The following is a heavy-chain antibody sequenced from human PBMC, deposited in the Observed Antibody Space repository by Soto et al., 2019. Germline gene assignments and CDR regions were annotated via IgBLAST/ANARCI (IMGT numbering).Heavy chain of an antibody. CDR2: IYYSGST. CDR3: AREPSEDYGDYYRRGGMDV. D-gene: IGHD4-17*01. J-gene: IGHJ6*02. CDR1: GGSISSYY. V-gene: IGHV4-59*01. Sequence: SETLSLTCTVSGGSISSYYWSWIRQPPGKGLEWIGYIYYSGSTNYNPSLKSRVTISVDTSKNQFSLKLSSVTAADTAVYYCAREPSEDYGDYYRRGGMDVWGQGTTVTVSS.